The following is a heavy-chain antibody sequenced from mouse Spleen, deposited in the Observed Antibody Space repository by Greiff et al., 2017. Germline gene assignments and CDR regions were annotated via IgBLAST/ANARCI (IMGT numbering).Heavy chain of an antibody. CDR1: GYSFTSYW. CDR3: TRRGYGSSYDWYFDV. CDR2: IYPGNSDT. V-gene: IGHV1-5*01. J-gene: IGHJ1*01. Sequence: EVKLQESGTVLARPGASVKMSCKASGYSFTSYWMHWVKQRPGQGLEWIGAIYPGNSDTSYNQKFKGKAKLTAVTSASTAYMELSSLTNEDSAVYYCTRRGYGSSYDWYFDVWGAGTTVTVSS. D-gene: IGHD1-1*01.